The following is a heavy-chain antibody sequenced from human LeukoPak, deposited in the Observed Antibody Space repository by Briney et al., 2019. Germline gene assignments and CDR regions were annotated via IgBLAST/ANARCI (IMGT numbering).Heavy chain of an antibody. CDR2: IYTSGST. D-gene: IGHD3-3*01. Sequence: SETLSLTCTASGGSISSYYWSWIRQPAGKGLEWIGRIYTSGSTNYNPSLKSRVTMSVDTSKNQFSLKLSSVTAADTAVYYCARDGQSYDFWANWFDPWGQGTLVTVSS. V-gene: IGHV4-4*07. CDR1: GGSISSYY. J-gene: IGHJ5*02. CDR3: ARDGQSYDFWANWFDP.